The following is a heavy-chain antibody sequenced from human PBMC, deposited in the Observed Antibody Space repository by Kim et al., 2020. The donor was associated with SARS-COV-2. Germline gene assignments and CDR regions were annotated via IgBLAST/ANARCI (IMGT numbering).Heavy chain of an antibody. CDR3: ARAVVADNFDY. CDR1: GGSFSGTTFY. CDR2: IYYSGTS. Sequence: SETLSLTCTVSGGSFSGTTFYWGWIRQPPGKGLEWVGYIYYSGTSYYNPSLKSRVSISMDTSKNQFSLKLSSVTAADTAVYYCARAVVADNFDYWGQGTLVTVSS. V-gene: IGHV4-39*07. J-gene: IGHJ4*02. D-gene: IGHD2-15*01.